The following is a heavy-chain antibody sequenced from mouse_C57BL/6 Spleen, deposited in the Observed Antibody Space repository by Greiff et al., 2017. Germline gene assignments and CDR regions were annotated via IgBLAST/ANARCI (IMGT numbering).Heavy chain of an antibody. D-gene: IGHD1-1*01. CDR3: ARDTTVVATGYFDV. V-gene: IGHV1-26*01. J-gene: IGHJ1*03. CDR2: INPNNGGT. CDR1: GYTFTDYY. Sequence: EVQLQQSGPELVKPGASVKISCKASGYTFTDYYMNWVKQSHGKSLEWIGDINPNNGGTSYNQKFKGKATLTVDKSSSTAYMELRSLTSEDSAVYYYARDTTVVATGYFDVWGTGTTVTVSS.